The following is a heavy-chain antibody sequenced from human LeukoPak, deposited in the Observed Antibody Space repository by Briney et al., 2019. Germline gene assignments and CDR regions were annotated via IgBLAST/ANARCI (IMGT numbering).Heavy chain of an antibody. J-gene: IGHJ4*02. V-gene: IGHV1-69*05. CDR2: IIPIFGTA. Sequence: SVKVSCKASVCTFSSYAISWVRQAPGQGLEWMGGIIPIFGTANYAQKFQGRVTITTDESTSTAYMELSSLRSEDTAVYYCARESVITIFGVVIFRPLFDYWGQGTLVTVSS. CDR1: VCTFSSYA. D-gene: IGHD3-3*01. CDR3: ARESVITIFGVVIFRPLFDY.